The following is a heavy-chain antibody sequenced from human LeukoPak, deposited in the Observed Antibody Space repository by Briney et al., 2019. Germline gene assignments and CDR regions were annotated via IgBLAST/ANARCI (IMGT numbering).Heavy chain of an antibody. D-gene: IGHD2/OR15-2a*01. J-gene: IGHJ4*02. CDR1: GFTFSSYE. V-gene: IGHV3-48*03. CDR3: ARDLSKTGVLDY. CDR2: ISSSGSTI. Sequence: GGSLRLSCAASGFTFSSYEMNWVRQAPGKGLEWVSYISSSGSTIYYADSVKGRFTISRDNAKNSLYLLMNSLRAEDTAVYYCARDLSKTGVLDYWGQGTLVTVSS.